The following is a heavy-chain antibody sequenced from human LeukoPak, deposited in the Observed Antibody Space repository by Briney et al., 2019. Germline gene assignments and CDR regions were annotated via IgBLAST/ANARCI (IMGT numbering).Heavy chain of an antibody. CDR2: ISYDESNK. J-gene: IGHJ4*02. D-gene: IGHD1-26*01. V-gene: IGHV3-30*03. Sequence: GGSLRLSCAASGFTFSSYSINWVRQAPGKGLEWVAVISYDESNKFYADSVKGRFTISRDNSKNTLYLQMNSLRAEDTAVFYCARDQGHDGTRKYYFDYWGQGTLVTVSS. CDR1: GFTFSSYS. CDR3: ARDQGHDGTRKYYFDY.